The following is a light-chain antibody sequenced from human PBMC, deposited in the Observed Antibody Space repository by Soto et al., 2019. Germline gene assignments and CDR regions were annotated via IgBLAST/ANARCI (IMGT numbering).Light chain of an antibody. J-gene: IGLJ3*02. CDR3: TSYAGSNIPVM. V-gene: IGLV2-8*01. Sequence: QSVLTQPPSASGSPGQSVTISCTGASSDVGGYNFVSWYQQHPGKAPKLMIYEVTKRPSGVPDRFSGSKSGNTASLTVSGLQAEDEADYYCTSYAGSNIPVMFGGGTKLTVL. CDR2: EVT. CDR1: SSDVGGYNF.